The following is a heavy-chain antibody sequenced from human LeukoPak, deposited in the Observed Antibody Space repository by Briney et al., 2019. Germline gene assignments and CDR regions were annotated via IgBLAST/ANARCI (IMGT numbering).Heavy chain of an antibody. CDR3: ASHTYYYDSGGY. CDR1: GGSFSGYY. V-gene: IGHV4-34*01. J-gene: IGHJ4*02. D-gene: IGHD3-22*01. Sequence: PSETLSLTCAVYGGSFSGYYWSWIRQPPGKGLEWMGEINHSGSTNYNPSLKSRVTISVDTSKNQFSLKLSSVTAADTAVYYCASHTYYYDSGGYWGQGTLVTVSS. CDR2: INHSGST.